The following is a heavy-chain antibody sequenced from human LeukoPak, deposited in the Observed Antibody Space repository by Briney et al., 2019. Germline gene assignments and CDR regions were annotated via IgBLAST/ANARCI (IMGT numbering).Heavy chain of an antibody. V-gene: IGHV4-39*01. D-gene: IGHD3-22*01. CDR1: GGSISSSSYY. CDR2: IYYSGST. CDR3: ARQDSSGYYYAN. J-gene: IGHJ4*02. Sequence: SETLSPTCTVSGGSISSSSYYWGWIRQPPGKGLEWIGSIYYSGSTYYNPSLKSRVTISVDTSKNQFSLKLSSVTAADTAVYYCARQDSSGYYYANWGQGTLVTVSS.